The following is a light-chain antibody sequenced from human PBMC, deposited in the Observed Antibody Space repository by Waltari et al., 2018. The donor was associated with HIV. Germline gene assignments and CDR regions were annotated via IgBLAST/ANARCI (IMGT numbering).Light chain of an antibody. CDR2: WAS. J-gene: IGKJ2*01. CDR1: QSLLSSTHNKNY. Sequence: DVVVTQSPDSLNVSVGEPATLTCKSSQSLLSSTHNKNYLLWYQQRAGQRPKLLIYWASTRESGVPDRFSGNGSGTDFTLTISSLQAEDVAVYYCQQSYTFPFTFGQGTKVEI. V-gene: IGKV4-1*01. CDR3: QQSYTFPFT.